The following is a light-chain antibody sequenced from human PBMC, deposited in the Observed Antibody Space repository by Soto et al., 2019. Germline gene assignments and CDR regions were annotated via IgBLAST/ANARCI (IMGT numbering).Light chain of an antibody. CDR3: QHYLNWPPST. J-gene: IGKJ3*01. CDR1: KSVAIN. CDR2: GAS. V-gene: IGKV3-15*01. Sequence: EIAMTHSPATLSVSPGESATRSCRASKSVAINLAWYQQKPGQPPRLLIYGASTRATGIPARFSGSGSGTKFALTISSLQSADFAVYYCQHYLNWPPSTFCPGTQVDIK.